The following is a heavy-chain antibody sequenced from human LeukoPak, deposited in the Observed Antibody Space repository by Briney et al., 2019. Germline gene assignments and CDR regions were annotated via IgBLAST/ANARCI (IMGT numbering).Heavy chain of an antibody. CDR3: ARERPDYNWFDP. J-gene: IGHJ5*02. V-gene: IGHV4-59*12. CDR1: GGSISSYY. Sequence: PSETLSLTCTVSGGSISSYYWSWLRQPPGKGLEWIGYIYYSGISTNYNPSLKSRVTISVDTSKNQFSLKLSSVTAADTAVYYCARERPDYNWFDPWGQGTLVTVSS. CDR2: IYYSGIST.